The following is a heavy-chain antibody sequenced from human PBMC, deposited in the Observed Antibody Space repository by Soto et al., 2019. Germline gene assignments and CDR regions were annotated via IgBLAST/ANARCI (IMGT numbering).Heavy chain of an antibody. CDR2: ISGSGGST. D-gene: IGHD3-3*01. V-gene: IGHV3-23*01. Sequence: PGGSLRLSCAASGFTFSSYAMSWVRQAPGKGLEWVSAISGSGGSTYYADSVKGRFTISRDNSKNTLYLQMNSLRAEDTAVYYCAKDRVLRFLEWSEFIDYWGQGTLVTVSS. CDR3: AKDRVLRFLEWSEFIDY. CDR1: GFTFSSYA. J-gene: IGHJ4*02.